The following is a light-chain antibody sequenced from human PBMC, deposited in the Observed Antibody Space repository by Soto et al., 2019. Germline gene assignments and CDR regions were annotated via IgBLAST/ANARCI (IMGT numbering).Light chain of an antibody. CDR3: CSYAGSHTRV. CDR2: DVG. Sequence: QSALTQPRSVSGSPGQSVTISCTGTSSDVGGYNYVSRYQQHPGKAPKLMIYDVGKRPSGVPDRFSGSKSDNTASLTISGLQAEDEADYYCCSYAGSHTRVFGTGTKVTVL. CDR1: SSDVGGYNY. V-gene: IGLV2-11*01. J-gene: IGLJ1*01.